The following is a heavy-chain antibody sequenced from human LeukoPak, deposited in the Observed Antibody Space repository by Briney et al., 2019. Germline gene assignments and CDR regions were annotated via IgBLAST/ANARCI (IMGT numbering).Heavy chain of an antibody. J-gene: IGHJ4*02. CDR1: GGSISSYY. V-gene: IGHV4-59*01. Sequence: PSETLSLTCTVSGGSISSYYWSCIRQPPGEGLEWIGYIYYSGSTNYNPSLKSRATISVDTSKNQFSLKLSSVTAADTAVYYCARIYSGWYLDYWGQGTLVTVSS. D-gene: IGHD6-19*01. CDR3: ARIYSGWYLDY. CDR2: IYYSGST.